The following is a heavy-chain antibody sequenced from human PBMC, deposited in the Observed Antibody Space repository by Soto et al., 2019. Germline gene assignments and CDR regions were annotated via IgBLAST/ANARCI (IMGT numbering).Heavy chain of an antibody. CDR3: ARADYDILTGYEYYFDY. D-gene: IGHD3-9*01. Sequence: QVQLVESGGGVVQPGRSLRLSCAASGFTFSSYGMHWVRQAPGKGLEWVAVIWYDGSNKYYADSVKGRFTISRDNSKNTLYLQMNSLRSDDTAVYYCARADYDILTGYEYYFDYWGQGTLVTVSS. CDR2: IWYDGSNK. CDR1: GFTFSSYG. V-gene: IGHV3-33*01. J-gene: IGHJ4*02.